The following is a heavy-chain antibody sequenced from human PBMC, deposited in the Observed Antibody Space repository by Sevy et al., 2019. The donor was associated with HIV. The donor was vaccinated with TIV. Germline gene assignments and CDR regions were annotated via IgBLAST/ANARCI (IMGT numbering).Heavy chain of an antibody. CDR1: GFSFSNAG. CDR3: TTDSWSQEDYYDY. D-gene: IGHD6-13*01. V-gene: IGHV3-15*01. Sequence: GGSLRLSCTASGFSFSNAGRSGVRQAPGKGLRWVAGFKGKPGGGAIDNAAPVKGRFIISRDDSKNTLYLQMSSLRTEDTAVYYCTTDSWSQEDYYDYWGQGTLVTVSS. J-gene: IGHJ4*02. CDR2: FKGKPGGGAI.